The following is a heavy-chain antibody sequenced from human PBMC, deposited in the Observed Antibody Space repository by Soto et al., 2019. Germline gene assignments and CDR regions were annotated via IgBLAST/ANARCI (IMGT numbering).Heavy chain of an antibody. CDR2: ISAYNGNT. V-gene: IGHV1-18*01. J-gene: IGHJ6*03. Sequence: QDQLVQSGVEVKKPGASVKVSCKASGYSFTNYGITWVRQAPGQGFEWMGWISAYNGNTNYAQKFQGRVTMTTDASTSSAYLELWSLRSDDTAVYYCARDRGVAPPVAGNTHYYYYMDVWGNGTTVTVSS. CDR1: GYSFTNYG. CDR3: ARDRGVAPPVAGNTHYYYYMDV. D-gene: IGHD6-13*01.